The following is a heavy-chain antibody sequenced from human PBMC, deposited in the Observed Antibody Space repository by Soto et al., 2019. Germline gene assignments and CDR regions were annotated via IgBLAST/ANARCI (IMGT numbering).Heavy chain of an antibody. CDR1: GFSFSHYW. D-gene: IGHD6-19*01. CDR3: ARYHINGWKFYD. Sequence: PGGSLRLSCAASGFSFSHYWMHWVRQAPGKGLVWVSRISPDGRPTTYADSVKGRFTTSRDNPKNSFYLQMNSLRAEDTAVYDGARYHINGWKFYDWGRGTLVTVSS. V-gene: IGHV3-74*01. J-gene: IGHJ4*02. CDR2: ISPDGRPT.